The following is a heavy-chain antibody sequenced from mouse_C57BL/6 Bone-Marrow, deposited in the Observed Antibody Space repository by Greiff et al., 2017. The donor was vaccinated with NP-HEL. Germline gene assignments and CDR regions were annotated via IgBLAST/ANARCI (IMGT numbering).Heavy chain of an antibody. CDR1: GYSITSGYY. V-gene: IGHV3-6*01. Sequence: DVKLQESGPGLVKPSQSLSLTCSVTGYSITSGYYWNWIRQFPGNKLEWMGYISYDGSNNYNPSLKNRISITRDTSKNQFFLKLNSVTTEDTATYYCARSLLRRYYFDYWGQGTTLTVSS. J-gene: IGHJ2*01. D-gene: IGHD1-2*01. CDR3: ARSLLRRYYFDY. CDR2: ISYDGSN.